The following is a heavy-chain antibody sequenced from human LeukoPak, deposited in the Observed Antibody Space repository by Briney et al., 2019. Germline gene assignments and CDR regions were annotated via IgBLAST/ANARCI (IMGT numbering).Heavy chain of an antibody. CDR1: GGSISSYY. D-gene: IGHD7-27*01. CDR2: IYYSGST. J-gene: IGHJ5*02. V-gene: IGHV4-59*12. Sequence: SETLSLTCTVSGGSISSYYWSWIRQPPGKGLEWIGYIYYSGSTNYNPSLKSRVTISVDTSKNQFSLKLSSVTAADTAVYSCPRSPPPLGRFDPWGQGTLVTVSS. CDR3: PRSPPPLGRFDP.